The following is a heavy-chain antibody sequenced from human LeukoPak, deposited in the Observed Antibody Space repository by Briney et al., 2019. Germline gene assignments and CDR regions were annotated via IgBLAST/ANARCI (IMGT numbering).Heavy chain of an antibody. D-gene: IGHD2-15*01. Sequence: GGSLRLSCAASGFTFSSYAMSWGRQAPGKGLEWVSAISGSGGSTFYADSVKGRFTISRDNSENTLYLQTNSLRAEDTAVYYCARSVAVAATYDYWGQGALVTVSS. CDR1: GFTFSSYA. J-gene: IGHJ4*02. V-gene: IGHV3-23*01. CDR3: ARSVAVAATYDY. CDR2: ISGSGGST.